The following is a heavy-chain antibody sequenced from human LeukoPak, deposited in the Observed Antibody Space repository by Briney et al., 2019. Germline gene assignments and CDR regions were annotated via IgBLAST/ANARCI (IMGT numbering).Heavy chain of an antibody. V-gene: IGHV4-34*01. D-gene: IGHD3-22*01. CDR1: GGSFSGYY. CDR3: ARKYYYDSSGYYVGAFDI. J-gene: IGHJ3*02. Sequence: PSETLSLTCAVYGGSFSGYYWSWIRQPPGKGLEWIGEINHSGSTNYNPSLKSRVTISVDTSKNQFSLKLSSVTAADTAVYYCARKYYYDSSGYYVGAFDIWGQGTMVTVSS. CDR2: INHSGST.